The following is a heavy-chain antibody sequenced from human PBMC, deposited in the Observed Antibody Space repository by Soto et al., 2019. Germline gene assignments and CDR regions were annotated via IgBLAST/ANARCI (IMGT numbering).Heavy chain of an antibody. Sequence: GESLKISCKGSGYSFAGYWITWVRQKPGKGLEWMGRIDPSDSQTYYSPSFRGHVTISATKSITTVFLQWSSLRASDTAMYYCARQIYDSDTGPNFQYYFDSWGQGAPVTVSS. CDR3: ARQIYDSDTGPNFQYYFDS. D-gene: IGHD3-22*01. J-gene: IGHJ4*02. V-gene: IGHV5-10-1*01. CDR1: GYSFAGYW. CDR2: IDPSDSQT.